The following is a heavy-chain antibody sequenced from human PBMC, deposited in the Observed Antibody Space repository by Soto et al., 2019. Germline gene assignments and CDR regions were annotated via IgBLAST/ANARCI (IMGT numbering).Heavy chain of an antibody. CDR2: VWYDGIDR. J-gene: IGHJ4*02. V-gene: IGHV3-33*01. CDR3: ARESGYSFYK. CDR1: GFTFTNYG. Sequence: QVQLVESGGGVVQPGRSLRLSCAASGFTFTNYGMHWVRQAPGKGLEWVAVVWYDGIDRYYGDSVKGRFTISRDNSKNTVYLQMNGLRANDTAVYYCARESGYSFYKWGQGTLVTVSS.